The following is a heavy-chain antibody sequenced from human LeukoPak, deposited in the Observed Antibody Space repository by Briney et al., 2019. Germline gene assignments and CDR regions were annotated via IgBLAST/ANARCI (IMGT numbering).Heavy chain of an antibody. Sequence: GGTLRLSCAASGFTFSGYWMSWVRRTPEKGLEWVANIKQDGYEKYYVDSVKGRFTISRDNAKNSLYLQMSNLRAEDTAVYFCARGGGLDGWGQGATVTVSS. CDR3: ARGGGLDG. V-gene: IGHV3-7*03. D-gene: IGHD3-16*01. CDR1: GFTFSGYW. J-gene: IGHJ6*02. CDR2: IKQDGYEK.